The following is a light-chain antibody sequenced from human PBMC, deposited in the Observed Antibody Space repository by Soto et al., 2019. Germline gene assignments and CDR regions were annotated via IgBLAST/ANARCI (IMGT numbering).Light chain of an antibody. V-gene: IGKV3-20*01. Sequence: EILLTQSPGTLSLSPGERATLSCRASQSVRNSYLAWYQQKPGQAPRLLIYGASGSATGIPERFSGSGSGTDFTLVVSRLGPEDSAVYYCQQYGRSAYTFGQGTKREI. CDR2: GAS. CDR1: QSVRNSY. CDR3: QQYGRSAYT. J-gene: IGKJ2*01.